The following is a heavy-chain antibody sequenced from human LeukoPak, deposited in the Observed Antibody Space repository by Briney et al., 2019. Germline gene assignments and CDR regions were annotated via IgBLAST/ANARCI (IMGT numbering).Heavy chain of an antibody. CDR2: ISSSSTI. Sequence: GGSLRLSCAASGFTFSNYIMNWVRQAPGKGLEWISYISSSSTIYYADSVKGRFTISRDNAKNSLYLQMNSLRAEDTAVYYCATGSAAHYYYMDVWGKGTTVTVSS. CDR1: GFTFSNYI. V-gene: IGHV3-48*01. CDR3: ATGSAAHYYYMDV. J-gene: IGHJ6*03. D-gene: IGHD6-25*01.